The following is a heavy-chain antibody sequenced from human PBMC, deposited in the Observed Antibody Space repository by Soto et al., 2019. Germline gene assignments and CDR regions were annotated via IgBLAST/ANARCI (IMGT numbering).Heavy chain of an antibody. Sequence: QVQLVESGGGVVQPGRSLRLSCAASGFTFSSYGMHWVRQAPGKGLEWVAVISYDGSNKYYADSVKGRFTISRDNSKNTLYLQMNSLRAEDTAVYYCAKVKYVDTAMALYWYFDLWGRGTLVTVSS. D-gene: IGHD5-18*01. CDR1: GFTFSSYG. V-gene: IGHV3-30*18. J-gene: IGHJ2*01. CDR3: AKVKYVDTAMALYWYFDL. CDR2: ISYDGSNK.